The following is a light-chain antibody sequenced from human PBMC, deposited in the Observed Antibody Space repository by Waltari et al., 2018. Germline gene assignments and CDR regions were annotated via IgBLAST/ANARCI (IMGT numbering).Light chain of an antibody. CDR2: VVT. V-gene: IGLV2-14*01. CDR1: TSDIVGYDY. CDR3: CSYTSSSTV. J-gene: IGLJ2*01. Sequence: QSALTQPASVSGSPGQSITISCTGATSDIVGYDYVSWYQHHPGKAPKLIIFVVTNRPSGVSNRFSGSKSGNTASLTISGLQAEDEADYYCCSYTSSSTVFGGGTKVTV.